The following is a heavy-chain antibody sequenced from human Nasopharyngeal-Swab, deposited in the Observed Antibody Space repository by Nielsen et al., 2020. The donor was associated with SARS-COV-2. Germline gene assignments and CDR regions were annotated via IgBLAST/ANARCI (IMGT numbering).Heavy chain of an antibody. CDR2: IYYSGST. CDR3: ARDGTTKAYYYYMDV. D-gene: IGHD4-17*01. Sequence: SETLSLTCTVSGGSISTYYWRWIRQPPGKGLEWIGSIYYSGSTNYNPSLKSRVTISVDTSKNQFSLTLTSVTAADTAVYYCARDGTTKAYYYYMDVWGKGTTVTVSS. V-gene: IGHV4-59*01. CDR1: GGSISTYY. J-gene: IGHJ6*03.